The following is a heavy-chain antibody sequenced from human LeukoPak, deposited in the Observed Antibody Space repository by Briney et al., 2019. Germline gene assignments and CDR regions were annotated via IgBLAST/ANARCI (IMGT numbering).Heavy chain of an antibody. CDR2: TYYSGST. CDR3: ASRVGGNYYFDY. D-gene: IGHD1-7*01. V-gene: IGHV4-59*01. CDR1: AGSISTYY. Sequence: SETLSLTCTVSAGSISTYYWGWIRQPPGKGLEWIGCTYYSGSTNYNPSLKSRVTISVDTSKNQFSLKLSSVTAADTAVYYCASRVGGNYYFDYWGQGTLVTVSS. J-gene: IGHJ4*02.